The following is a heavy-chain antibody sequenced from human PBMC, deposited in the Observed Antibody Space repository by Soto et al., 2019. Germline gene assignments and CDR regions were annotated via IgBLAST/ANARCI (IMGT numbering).Heavy chain of an antibody. CDR3: ARLYSGSYLYDY. D-gene: IGHD1-26*01. V-gene: IGHV1-69*13. J-gene: IGHJ4*02. CDR1: GGTFSSYA. CDR2: IIPIFGTA. Sequence: SLKVSCKASGGTFSSYAISWVRQAPGQGLEWMGGIIPIFGTANYAQKFQGRVTITADESTSTAYMELSSLRSEDTAVYYCARLYSGSYLYDYWGQGTLVTVSS.